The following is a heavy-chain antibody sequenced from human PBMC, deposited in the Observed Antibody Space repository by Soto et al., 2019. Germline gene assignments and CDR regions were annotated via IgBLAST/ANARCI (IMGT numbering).Heavy chain of an antibody. D-gene: IGHD1-1*01. CDR3: ASQLESTTYFDY. J-gene: IGHJ4*02. CDR1: DGSISSYY. CDR2: IYYSGST. Sequence: PSETLSLTCTVSDGSISSYYWSWIRQPPGKGLEWIGYIYYSGSTNYNPSLKSRVTISVDTSKNQFSLRLTSVTAADTAVFYCASQLESTTYFDYWGRGALVTVSS. V-gene: IGHV4-59*08.